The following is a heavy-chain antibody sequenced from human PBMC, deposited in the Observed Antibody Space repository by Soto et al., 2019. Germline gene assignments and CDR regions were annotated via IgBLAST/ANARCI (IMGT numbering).Heavy chain of an antibody. CDR2: IIPIFGTA. J-gene: IGHJ3*02. V-gene: IGHV1-69*12. Sequence: QVQLVQSGAEVKKPGSSGKVSCKASGGTFSSYAISWVRQAPGQGLEWMGGIIPIFGTANYAQKFQGRVTITADESTSTAYMELSSLRSEDTAVYYCARDRLMITFGGVGDGRWFAFDIWGQGTMVTVSS. D-gene: IGHD3-16*01. CDR3: ARDRLMITFGGVGDGRWFAFDI. CDR1: GGTFSSYA.